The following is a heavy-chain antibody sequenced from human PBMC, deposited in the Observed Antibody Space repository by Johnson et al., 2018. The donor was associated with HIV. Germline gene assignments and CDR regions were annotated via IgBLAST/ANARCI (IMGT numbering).Heavy chain of an antibody. CDR2: IYSGGSTI. V-gene: IGHV3-20*04. J-gene: IGHJ3*02. CDR1: GFTFDDYD. Sequence: EQLVESGGGVVRPGGSLRLSCAASGFTFDDYDMSWVRQAPGKGLEWVSVIYSGGSTIYYADSVKGGFTISREHAKNSLYLQMNSLRAEDTAVYYCARDVGLLAYCGGDCADAFDIWGHGTMVTVSS. D-gene: IGHD2-21*01. CDR3: ARDVGLLAYCGGDCADAFDI.